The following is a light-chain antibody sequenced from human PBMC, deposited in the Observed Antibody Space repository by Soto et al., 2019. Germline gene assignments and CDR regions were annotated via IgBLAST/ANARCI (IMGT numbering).Light chain of an antibody. Sequence: QSALTQPPSASGSPGQSVTISCTGTSSDVGAYNYVSWYQQYPGKDPKLMIYEVTKRPSGVPDRFSGSKSGNTASLTVSGPQPHNQPAHHFHQYVGNNLGVFGGGTKLT. V-gene: IGLV2-8*01. CDR3: HQYVGNNLGV. J-gene: IGLJ3*02. CDR2: EVT. CDR1: SSDVGAYNY.